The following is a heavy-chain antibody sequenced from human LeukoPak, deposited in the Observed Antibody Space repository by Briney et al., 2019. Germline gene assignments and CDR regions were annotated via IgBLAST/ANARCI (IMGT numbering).Heavy chain of an antibody. Sequence: GGSLRLSCAASGFTFSSYSMNWVRQAPGKGLEWVSYISSSSSTIYYADSVKGRFTISRDNAKNSLYLQMNSLRAEDTAVYYCARANYDILTGYPSRYYYYYYMDVWGKGTTVTVSS. J-gene: IGHJ6*03. CDR3: ARANYDILTGYPSRYYYYYYMDV. D-gene: IGHD3-9*01. CDR1: GFTFSSYS. V-gene: IGHV3-48*01. CDR2: ISSSSSTI.